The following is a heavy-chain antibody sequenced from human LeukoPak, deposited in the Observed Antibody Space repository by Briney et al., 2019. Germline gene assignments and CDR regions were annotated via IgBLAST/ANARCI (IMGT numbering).Heavy chain of an antibody. J-gene: IGHJ4*02. CDR2: IYPGDSDT. D-gene: IGHD2-8*01. Sequence: GESLKISCRASGYTFTSDWIAWVRQMPGKGLEWMGIIYPGDSDTRYSPSFQGQVTISADKSISTAYLQWSSLRASDTAMYYCARRPNLDYWDQGTLVTVSS. V-gene: IGHV5-51*01. CDR1: GYTFTSDW. CDR3: ARRPNLDY.